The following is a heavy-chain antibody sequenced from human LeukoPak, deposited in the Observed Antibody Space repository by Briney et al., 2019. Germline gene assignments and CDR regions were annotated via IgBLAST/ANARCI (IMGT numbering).Heavy chain of an antibody. CDR3: AVVAADY. V-gene: IGHV3-21*01. J-gene: IGHJ4*02. D-gene: IGHD2-15*01. CDR2: ITRSSNYR. Sequence: PGGSLRLSCAASGFTFSSYTMNWVRQAPGKGLEWVSSITRSSNYRYYSDSMKGRFTISRDNAKKSLYLQMNSLRAEDTAVYYCAVVAADYWGQGTLVTVSS. CDR1: GFTFSSYT.